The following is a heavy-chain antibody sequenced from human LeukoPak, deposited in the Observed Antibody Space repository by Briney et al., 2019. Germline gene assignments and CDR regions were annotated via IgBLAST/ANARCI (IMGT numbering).Heavy chain of an antibody. CDR1: GFTFSSYG. Sequence: PGGSLRLSSAASGFTFSSYGMHRVRQAPGKGLEWVAVIWYDGSNKYYADSVKGRFTISRDNSKNTLYLQMNSLRAEDTAVYYCARALPRTPGYYYGMDVWGKGTTVTVSS. CDR2: IWYDGSNK. CDR3: ARALPRTPGYYYGMDV. V-gene: IGHV3-33*01. D-gene: IGHD4-23*01. J-gene: IGHJ6*04.